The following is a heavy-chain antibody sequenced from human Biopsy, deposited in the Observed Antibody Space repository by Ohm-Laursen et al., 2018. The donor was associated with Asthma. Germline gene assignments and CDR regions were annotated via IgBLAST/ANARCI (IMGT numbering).Heavy chain of an antibody. CDR1: RYTFNSAG. CDR3: ARAVDYSHYYGIDV. CDR2: SSVYNGNT. Sequence: SPYPSCTTSRYTFNSAGITWVRQAPGQGLEWMGWSSVYNGNTKVAQKLQDRVTMITDTSTSTAYMELRSLRSDDTAVYFCARAVDYSHYYGIDVWGQGTAVTVS. V-gene: IGHV1-18*01. J-gene: IGHJ6*02. D-gene: IGHD3-10*01.